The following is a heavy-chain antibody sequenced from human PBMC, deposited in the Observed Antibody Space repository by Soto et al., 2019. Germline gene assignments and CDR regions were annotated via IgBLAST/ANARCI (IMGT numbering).Heavy chain of an antibody. V-gene: IGHV3-23*01. CDR1: GFTFSSYA. Sequence: GGSLRLSCAASGFTFSSYAMSWVRQAPGKGLEWVSAISGSGGSTYYADSVKGRFTITSDNSKNTLYLQMNSLRAEDTAVYYCAKHDYGDGDYFDYWGQGTLVTVSS. CDR3: AKHDYGDGDYFDY. J-gene: IGHJ4*02. D-gene: IGHD4-17*01. CDR2: ISGSGGST.